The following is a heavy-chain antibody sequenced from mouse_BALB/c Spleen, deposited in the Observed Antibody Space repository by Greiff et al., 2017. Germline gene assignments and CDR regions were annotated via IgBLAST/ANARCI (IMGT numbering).Heavy chain of an antibody. V-gene: IGHV3-2*02. J-gene: IGHJ1*01. CDR1: GYSITSDYA. CDR2: ISYSGST. D-gene: IGHD4-1*01. CDR3: ARETGTNGYFDG. Sequence: DVQLQESGPGLVKPSQSLSLTCTVTGYSITSDYAWNWIRQFPGNKLEWMGYISYSGSTSYNPSLKSRISITRETSKNQFFLQLNSVTTEDTATYYCARETGTNGYFDGWGAGTTVTVAS.